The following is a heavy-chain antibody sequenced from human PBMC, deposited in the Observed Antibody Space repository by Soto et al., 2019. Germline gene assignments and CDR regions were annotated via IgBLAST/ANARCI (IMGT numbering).Heavy chain of an antibody. V-gene: IGHV1-2*04. CDR3: AKDARGDEDPKDY. CDR2: INPNSGGT. Sequence: ASVKVSCKASGYTFTGYYMHWVRQAPGQGLEWMGWINPNSGGTNYAQKFQGWVTMTRDTSISTAYMELSRLRSDDTAVYYCAKDARGDEDPKDYWGQGTLVTVSS. CDR1: GYTFTGYY. J-gene: IGHJ4*02. D-gene: IGHD3-10*01.